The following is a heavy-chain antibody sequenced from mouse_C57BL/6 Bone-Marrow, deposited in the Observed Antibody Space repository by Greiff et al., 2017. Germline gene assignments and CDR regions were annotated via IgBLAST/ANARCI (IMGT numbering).Heavy chain of an antibody. D-gene: IGHD2-3*01. CDR1: GFNINDDY. CDR3: SSFDGNYFDF. V-gene: IGHV14-4*01. Sequence: VQLKESGAELVRPGASVKLSCTASGFNINDDYIHWVKQRPEQGLEWIGWIDPEIGDTAYASKFPGKATITSDTSSNTAYLQLIHLTSEDTAVYYCSSFDGNYFDFWGQGTPLTVAS. CDR2: IDPEIGDT. J-gene: IGHJ2*01.